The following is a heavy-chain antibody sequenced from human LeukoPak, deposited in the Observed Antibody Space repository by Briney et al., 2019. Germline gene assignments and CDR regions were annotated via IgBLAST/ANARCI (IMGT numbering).Heavy chain of an antibody. CDR3: AKDRDDSSGYNY. CDR1: GFTFSHFA. D-gene: IGHD3-22*01. Sequence: GGSLRLSCAASGFTFSHFAMQWVRQAPGKGLEWVALVSYDGSDKHYAESVKGRFTISRDNSKNTLYLQMNSLRAEDTAVYYCAKDRDDSSGYNYWGQGTLVTVSS. V-gene: IGHV3-30*04. J-gene: IGHJ4*02. CDR2: VSYDGSDK.